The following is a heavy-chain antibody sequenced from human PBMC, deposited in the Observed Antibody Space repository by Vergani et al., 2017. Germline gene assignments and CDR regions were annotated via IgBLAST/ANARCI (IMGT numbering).Heavy chain of an antibody. CDR2: IWYDGSNK. D-gene: IGHD4-17*01. V-gene: IGHV3-33*01. Sequence: QVQLVESGGGVVQPGRSLRLSCAASGFTFSSYGMNWVRQAPGKGLEWVAVIWYDGSNKYYADSVKGRFTISRDNSKNTLYLQMNSLRAEDTAVYYCARDLSEVYGDLGVNGFDPWGQGTLVTVSS. CDR3: ARDLSEVYGDLGVNGFDP. J-gene: IGHJ5*02. CDR1: GFTFSSYG.